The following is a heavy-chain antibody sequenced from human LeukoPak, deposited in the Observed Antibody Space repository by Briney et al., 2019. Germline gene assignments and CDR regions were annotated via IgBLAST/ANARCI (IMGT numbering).Heavy chain of an antibody. CDR2: ISHDGSTK. D-gene: IGHD3-10*01. V-gene: IGHV3-30-3*01. Sequence: AGGSLRLSCAASGFTFSSYAIPWVRQAPGKGLDWVAVISHDGSTKYYADSVKGRFTISRDNSKNTLYLQMSSLTVEDTALYYCARAVIGTEDFDYWGQGTLVTVSS. J-gene: IGHJ4*02. CDR3: ARAVIGTEDFDY. CDR1: GFTFSSYA.